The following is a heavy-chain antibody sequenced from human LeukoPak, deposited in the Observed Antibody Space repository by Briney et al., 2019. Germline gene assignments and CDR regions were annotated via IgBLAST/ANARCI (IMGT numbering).Heavy chain of an antibody. CDR3: AREEYYSDNSGYYPDF. CDR1: GDSISSGSYY. CDR2: IYTSGCT. J-gene: IGHJ4*02. V-gene: IGHV4-61*02. D-gene: IGHD3-22*01. Sequence: PSETLSLTCTVSGDSISSGSYYWSWIRQPAGKGLEWIGRIYTSGCTNYNPSLKSRVTISVDTSKNQFSLKLSSVTAADTAVYYCAREEYYSDNSGYYPDFWGQGTLVTVSS.